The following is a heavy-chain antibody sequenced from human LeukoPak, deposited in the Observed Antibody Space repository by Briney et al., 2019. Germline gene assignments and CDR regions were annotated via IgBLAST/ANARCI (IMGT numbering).Heavy chain of an antibody. CDR3: TRVPRGGTYFDY. CDR1: GFTFSDYY. CDR2: ISSSSSYT. J-gene: IGHJ4*02. D-gene: IGHD1-26*01. V-gene: IGHV3-11*05. Sequence: PGGSLRLSCAASGFTFSDYYMSWIRQAPGKGLEWVSYISSSSSYTNYADSVKGRFTISRDNAKNSLYLQMNSLKTEDTAVYYCTRVPRGGTYFDYWGQGTLVTVSS.